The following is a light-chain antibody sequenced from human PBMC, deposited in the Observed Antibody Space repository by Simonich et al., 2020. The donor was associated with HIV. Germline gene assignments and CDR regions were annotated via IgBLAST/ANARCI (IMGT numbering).Light chain of an antibody. V-gene: IGLV6-57*03. CDR2: EDN. CDR3: QSYDSSIRV. Sequence: NFMLTQPHSVSESPGKTVTISCTRRSGSIASNYVPWYQQRPGSAPTTVIYEDNQSPSGVPDRFSGSIDSSSNAASLTISGLKTEDEADYYCQSYDSSIRVFGGGTKLTVL. CDR1: SGSIASNY. J-gene: IGLJ3*02.